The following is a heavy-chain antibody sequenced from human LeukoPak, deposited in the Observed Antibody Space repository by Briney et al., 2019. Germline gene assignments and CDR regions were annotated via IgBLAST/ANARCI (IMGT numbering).Heavy chain of an antibody. V-gene: IGHV1-69*05. CDR2: IIPIFGTA. CDR1: GGTFSSYA. Sequence: GASVKVSCKASGGTFSSYAISWVRQAPGQGLEWMGGIIPIFGTANYAQKFQGRVTITTDESTSTAYMELSSLRSEDTAVYYCARVEEGAEFPFDYWGQGTLVTVSS. CDR3: ARVEEGAEFPFDY. D-gene: IGHD1-26*01. J-gene: IGHJ4*02.